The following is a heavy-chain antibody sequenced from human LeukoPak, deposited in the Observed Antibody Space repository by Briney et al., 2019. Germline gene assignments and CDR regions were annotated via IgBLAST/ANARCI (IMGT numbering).Heavy chain of an antibody. D-gene: IGHD3-22*01. V-gene: IGHV4-34*01. CDR3: ARMCLSSGYYFDY. CDR2: INHSGST. Sequence: SETLSLTCAVYGGSFSGYYWSWIRQPPGKGLEWIGEINHSGSTNYNPSLKSRVAISVDTSKNQFSLKLSSVTAADTAVYYCARMCLSSGYYFDYWGQGTLVTVSS. J-gene: IGHJ4*02. CDR1: GGSFSGYY.